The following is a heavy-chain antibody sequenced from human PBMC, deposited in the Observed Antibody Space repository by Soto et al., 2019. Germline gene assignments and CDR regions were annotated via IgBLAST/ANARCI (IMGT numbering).Heavy chain of an antibody. CDR1: GGSISSYY. Sequence: SETLSLTCTVSGGSISSYYWGLIRQPPGKGLQWIGYIYYSGSTNYNPSLKSRVTISVDTSKNQFSLKLSSVTAADTAVYYCARRYGTSMDVWGQGTTVTVSS. CDR2: IYYSGST. D-gene: IGHD5-18*01. V-gene: IGHV4-59*01. J-gene: IGHJ6*02. CDR3: ARRYGTSMDV.